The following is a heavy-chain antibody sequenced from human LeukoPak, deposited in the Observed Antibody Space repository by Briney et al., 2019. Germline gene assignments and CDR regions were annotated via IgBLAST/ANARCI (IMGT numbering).Heavy chain of an antibody. CDR2: IYYSGST. CDR1: GGSISSYY. D-gene: IGHD3-9*01. J-gene: IGHJ4*02. Sequence: PSETLSLTCTVSGGSISSYYWSWIRQPPGKGLEWIGYIYYSGSTNYNPSLKSRVTISVDTSKNQFSLKLSSVTAPDTAVYYCARGKLRYFDWLPLPHYWGQGTLVTVSS. V-gene: IGHV4-59*01. CDR3: ARGKLRYFDWLPLPHY.